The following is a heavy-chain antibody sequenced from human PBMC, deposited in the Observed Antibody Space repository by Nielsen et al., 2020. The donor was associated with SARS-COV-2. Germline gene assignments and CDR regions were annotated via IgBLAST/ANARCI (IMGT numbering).Heavy chain of an antibody. CDR1: GGSISSGGYY. CDR2: IYYSGST. Sequence: SETLSLTCTVSGGSISSGGYYWSWIRQHPGKGLEWIGYIYYSGSTYYNPSLKSRVTISVDKSKNQFSLKLSSVTAADTAVYYCAREPYYYDSSGPDYYYYGMDVWGQGTTVTVSS. D-gene: IGHD3-22*01. V-gene: IGHV4-31*03. J-gene: IGHJ6*02. CDR3: AREPYYYDSSGPDYYYYGMDV.